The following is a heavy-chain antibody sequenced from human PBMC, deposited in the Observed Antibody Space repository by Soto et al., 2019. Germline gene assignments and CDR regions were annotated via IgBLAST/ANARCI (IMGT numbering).Heavy chain of an antibody. CDR1: GFPFSTYA. V-gene: IGHV3-23*01. J-gene: IGHJ4*02. Sequence: PGGSLRLSCAASGFPFSTYAMSWVRLAPGKGLEWVSSITVGGGSTYYTESVKGRFTISRDNSKNTLYLQMNSLRAGDTAVYYCAKTCSGSSSMGCCDYWGQGTLVTVSS. D-gene: IGHD6-6*01. CDR3: AKTCSGSSSMGCCDY. CDR2: ITVGGGST.